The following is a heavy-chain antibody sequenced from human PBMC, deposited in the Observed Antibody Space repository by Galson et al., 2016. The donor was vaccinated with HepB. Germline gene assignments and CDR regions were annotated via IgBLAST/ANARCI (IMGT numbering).Heavy chain of an antibody. D-gene: IGHD4-17*01. Sequence: SLRLSCAASGLTFRNYGMTWVRQAPGKGLEVVSSISRSGDSTDYADSVKGRFTISRDNSKNTLSLQMNSLTADDTAVYYCAANFGDYYYGVDVWGQGTTVTVSS. V-gene: IGHV3-23*01. CDR2: ISRSGDST. J-gene: IGHJ6*02. CDR3: AANFGDYYYGVDV. CDR1: GLTFRNYG.